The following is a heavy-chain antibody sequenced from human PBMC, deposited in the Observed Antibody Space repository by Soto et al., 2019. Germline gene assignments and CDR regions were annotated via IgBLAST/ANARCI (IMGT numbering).Heavy chain of an antibody. V-gene: IGHV3-74*01. CDR1: GFPFSSYW. J-gene: IGHJ4*02. Sequence: DVQLVESGGDLVQPGGSLRLSFSASGFPFSSYWMHWVRPTPGKGLDWVARISGDGVTTYYADSVTGRFTVSRDNAKNTLSLQISGLRAEDTAVYYCAREYYGLLTGYYTDYWGQGTLVSVSS. D-gene: IGHD3-9*01. CDR3: AREYYGLLTGYYTDY. CDR2: ISGDGVTT.